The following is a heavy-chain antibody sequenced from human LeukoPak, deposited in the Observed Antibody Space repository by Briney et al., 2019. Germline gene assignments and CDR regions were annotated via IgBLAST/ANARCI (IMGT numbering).Heavy chain of an antibody. Sequence: GGSLRLSCAASGFTFSNYWMSWVRQAPGKGLEWVSYISSSGSDIYYADSVKGRFTISRDNAKSSLYLHMNSLRAEDTAVYYCARDYGGSSPFDYWGQGTLVTVSS. CDR2: ISSSGSDI. J-gene: IGHJ4*02. V-gene: IGHV3-48*03. CDR1: GFTFSNYW. D-gene: IGHD4-23*01. CDR3: ARDYGGSSPFDY.